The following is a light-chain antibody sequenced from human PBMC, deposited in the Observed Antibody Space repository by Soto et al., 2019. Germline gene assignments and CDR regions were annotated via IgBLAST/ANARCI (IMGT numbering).Light chain of an antibody. J-gene: IGKJ1*01. CDR1: QSVSSSY. CDR3: QQYGRSRT. V-gene: IGKV3-20*01. CDR2: GAS. Sequence: IVMTHSPYTLSLSPGEGAPLSCRASQSVSSSYLAWYQQKPGQAPRLLIYGASSRATGILDRFSGSGSGTDFTLTISRLEPEDFAVYYCQQYGRSRTFGQGTMVDI.